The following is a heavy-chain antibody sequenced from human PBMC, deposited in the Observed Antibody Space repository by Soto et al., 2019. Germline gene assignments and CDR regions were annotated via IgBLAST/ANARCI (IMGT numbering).Heavy chain of an antibody. Sequence: SETLSLTCTVSGGSISSSSYYWGWIRQPPGEGLEWIGSIYYSGSTYYNPSLKSRVTISVDTSKNQFSLKLSSVTAADTAVYYCARHGEEVVVTAPPHDAFDIWGQGTMVTVSS. D-gene: IGHD2-21*02. CDR3: ARHGEEVVVTAPPHDAFDI. V-gene: IGHV4-39*01. J-gene: IGHJ3*02. CDR2: IYYSGST. CDR1: GGSISSSSYY.